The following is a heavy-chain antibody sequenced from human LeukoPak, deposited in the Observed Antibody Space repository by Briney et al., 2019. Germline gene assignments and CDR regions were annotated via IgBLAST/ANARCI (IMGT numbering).Heavy chain of an antibody. D-gene: IGHD3-22*01. Sequence: SETLSLTCTVSGGSISSGDYYWGWIRQPPGKGLEWIGSIYYSGSTYYNPSLKSRVTISVDTSKNQFSLKLSSVTAADTAVYYCARLDYYDSSGYPWGQGTLVTVSS. CDR2: IYYSGST. J-gene: IGHJ5*02. CDR1: GGSISSGDYY. CDR3: ARLDYYDSSGYP. V-gene: IGHV4-39*01.